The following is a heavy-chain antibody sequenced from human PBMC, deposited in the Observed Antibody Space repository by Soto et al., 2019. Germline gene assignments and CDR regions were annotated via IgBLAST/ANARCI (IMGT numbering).Heavy chain of an antibody. J-gene: IGHJ4*02. CDR1: GFTFKNVW. CDR3: NAYCDFWGGHTPL. Sequence: ESGGGLVKPGGSLGLSCAASGFTFKNVWMHWVRQAPGKGLEWVGRIKSKADGETIDYAEPVKGRFTISRDDSKNTLYLQMNNLKTEDTPVYYCNAYCDFWGGHTPLWGQGTLVAVSS. CDR2: IKSKADGETI. V-gene: IGHV3-15*07. D-gene: IGHD3-3*01.